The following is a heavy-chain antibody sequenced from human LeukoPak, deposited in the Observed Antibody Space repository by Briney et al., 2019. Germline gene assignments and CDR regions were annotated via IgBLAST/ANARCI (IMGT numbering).Heavy chain of an antibody. CDR1: GGSFSGYY. Sequence: SETLSLTCAVYGGSFSGYYWSWIRQPPGKGLEWIGEINHSGSTNYNPSLKSRVTISVDTSKNQFSLKLSSVTAADTAVYYCARGGVATMVDYFDYWGQGTLVTVSS. D-gene: IGHD5-12*01. J-gene: IGHJ4*02. CDR2: INHSGST. CDR3: ARGGVATMVDYFDY. V-gene: IGHV4-34*01.